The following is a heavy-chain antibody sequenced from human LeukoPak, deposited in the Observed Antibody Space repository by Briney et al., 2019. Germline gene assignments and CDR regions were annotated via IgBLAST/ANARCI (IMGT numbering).Heavy chain of an antibody. J-gene: IGHJ4*02. D-gene: IGHD3-22*01. CDR1: GGSISSGGYY. V-gene: IGHV4-30-2*01. Sequence: SQTLSLTCTVSGGSISSGGYYWSWIRQPPGKGLEWIGYIYHSGSTYYNPSLKSRVTISVDTSKNQFSLKLSSVTAADTAVYYCARLYDSSGYYPDYWGQGTLVTVSS. CDR2: IYHSGST. CDR3: ARLYDSSGYYPDY.